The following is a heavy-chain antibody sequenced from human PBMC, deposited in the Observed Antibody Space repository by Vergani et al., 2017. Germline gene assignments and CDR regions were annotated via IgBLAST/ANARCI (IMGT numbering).Heavy chain of an antibody. CDR3: ARGLWDCTHIRCSPPSY. D-gene: IGHD2-8*01. CDR2: ISGSSSYV. V-gene: IGHV3-21*01. Sequence: EVQLLESGGGSAQPGESLRLSCVASGFRFREHGMNWVRQAPGKGLEWVASISGSSSYVFYRDSVEGRFTITRDNAKKSVYLQMNSLRAEDTAMYFCARGLWDCTHIRCSPPSYWGQGTQVTVSS. J-gene: IGHJ4*02. CDR1: GFRFREHG.